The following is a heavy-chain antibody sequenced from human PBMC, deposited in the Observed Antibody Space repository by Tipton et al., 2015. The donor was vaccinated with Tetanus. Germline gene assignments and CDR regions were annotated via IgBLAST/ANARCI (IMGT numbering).Heavy chain of an antibody. CDR1: GFTFDDYA. J-gene: IGHJ4*02. D-gene: IGHD6-19*01. Sequence: SLRLSCAASGFTFDDYAMHWVRQAPGKGLEWVSGISWNSGSIGYADSVKGRFTISRDNAKNSLYLQMNSLRAEDTALYYCAKDISGWYEGHFDYWGQGTLVTVSS. V-gene: IGHV3-9*01. CDR2: ISWNSGSI. CDR3: AKDISGWYEGHFDY.